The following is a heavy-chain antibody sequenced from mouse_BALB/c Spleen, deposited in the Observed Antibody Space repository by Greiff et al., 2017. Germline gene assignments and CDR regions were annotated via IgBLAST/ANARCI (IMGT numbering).Heavy chain of an antibody. Sequence: EVKLMESGGGLVQPGGSRKLSCAASGFTFSSFGMHWVRQAPEKGLEWVAYISSGSSTIYYADTVKGRFTISRDNPKNTLFLQMTSLRSEDTAMYYCARGGRLNCDYWGQGTTLTVSS. J-gene: IGHJ2*01. CDR1: GFTFSSFG. V-gene: IGHV5-17*02. CDR2: ISSGSSTI. CDR3: ARGGRLNCDY. D-gene: IGHD1-2*01.